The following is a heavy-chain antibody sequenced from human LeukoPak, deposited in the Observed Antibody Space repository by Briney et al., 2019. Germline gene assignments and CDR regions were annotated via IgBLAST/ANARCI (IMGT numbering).Heavy chain of an antibody. CDR2: INPNSGGT. V-gene: IGHV1-2*02. CDR1: GYTSTGYY. CDR3: ARDTLDYGGNPYYFDY. D-gene: IGHD4-23*01. Sequence: VASVKVSCKASGYTSTGYYMHWVRQAPGQGLEWMGWINPNSGGTNYAQKFQGRVTMTRDTSISTAYMELSRLRSDDTAVYYCARDTLDYGGNPYYFDYWGQGTLVTVSS. J-gene: IGHJ4*02.